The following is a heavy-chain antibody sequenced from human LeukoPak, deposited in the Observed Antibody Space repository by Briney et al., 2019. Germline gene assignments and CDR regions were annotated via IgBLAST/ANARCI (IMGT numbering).Heavy chain of an antibody. CDR2: IGGTSSYI. V-gene: IGHV3-21*01. CDR3: ARSQGSGTYYPFDY. D-gene: IGHD1-26*01. Sequence: GGSLRLSCAASGFTFSTYYMNWVRQAPGKGLEWVSSIGGTSSYIYYADSVKGRFTISRDNARNSLYLQMNNLRAEDTAVYYCARSQGSGTYYPFDYWGQGTLVTVSS. CDR1: GFTFSTYY. J-gene: IGHJ4*02.